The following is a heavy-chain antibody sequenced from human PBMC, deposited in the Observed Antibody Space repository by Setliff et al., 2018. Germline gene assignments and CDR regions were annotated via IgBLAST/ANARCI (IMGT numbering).Heavy chain of an antibody. CDR1: GGSISSGGYN. CDR2: IYYSGST. Sequence: PSETLSLTCTVSGGSISSGGYNWSWIRQHPGKGLEWIGYIYYSGSTYYNPSLKSRVTISVDTSKNQFSLKLSSVTAADTAVYYCARVALVVVIRNAFDIWGQGTMVTV. J-gene: IGHJ3*02. V-gene: IGHV4-31*03. D-gene: IGHD2-21*01. CDR3: ARVALVVVIRNAFDI.